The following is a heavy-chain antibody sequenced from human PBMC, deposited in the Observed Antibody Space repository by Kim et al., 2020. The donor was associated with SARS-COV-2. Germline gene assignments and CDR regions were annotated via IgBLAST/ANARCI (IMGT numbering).Heavy chain of an antibody. J-gene: IGHJ5*02. CDR2: IYYSGST. Sequence: SETLSLTCTVSGGSISSSSYYWGWIRQPPGKGLEWIGSIYYSGSTYYNPSLKSRVTISVDTSKNQFSLKLSSVTAADTAVYYCARDLSITFGGVIVISWFDPWGQGTLVTVSS. CDR1: GGSISSSSYY. CDR3: ARDLSITFGGVIVISWFDP. D-gene: IGHD3-16*02. V-gene: IGHV4-39*07.